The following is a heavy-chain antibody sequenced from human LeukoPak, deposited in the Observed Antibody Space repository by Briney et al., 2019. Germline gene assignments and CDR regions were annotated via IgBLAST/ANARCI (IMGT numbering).Heavy chain of an antibody. V-gene: IGHV4-34*01. CDR1: GGSFSGYY. J-gene: IGHJ3*02. CDR2: INHSGST. D-gene: IGHD3-22*01. Sequence: PSETLSLTCAAYGGSFSGYYWSWIRQPPGKGLEWIGEINHSGSTNYNPYLKSRVTISVDTSNNQFSLKLSSVTAADTAVYYCARVTYYYDSSGYLGDAFDIWGQGTMVTVSS. CDR3: ARVTYYYDSSGYLGDAFDI.